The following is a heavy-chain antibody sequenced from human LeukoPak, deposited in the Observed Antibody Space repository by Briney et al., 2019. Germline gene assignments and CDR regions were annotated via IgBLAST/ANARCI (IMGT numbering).Heavy chain of an antibody. D-gene: IGHD7-27*01. J-gene: IGHJ4*02. Sequence: SETLSLTCTVSGGSISSSSYYWGWIRQPPGKGLEWIGSIYYSGTTYYNPSLKSRVTISVDTSKNQFSLKLSSVTAADTAVYYCARLGMFDYWGQGTLVTVSS. CDR2: IYYSGTT. V-gene: IGHV4-39*01. CDR3: ARLGMFDY. CDR1: GGSISSSSYY.